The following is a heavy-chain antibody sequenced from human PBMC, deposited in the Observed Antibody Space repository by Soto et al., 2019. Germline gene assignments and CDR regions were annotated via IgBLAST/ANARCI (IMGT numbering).Heavy chain of an antibody. D-gene: IGHD3-10*01. V-gene: IGHV1-8*01. CDR3: AAIWFGELALDY. J-gene: IGHJ4*02. CDR1: GYSFTRHY. CDR2: MNPNSGNT. Sequence: ASVKVSCKAIGYSFTRHYMHWVRQATGQGLEWMGWMNPNSGNTGYAQKFQGRVTMTRNTSISAAYIELSSLRSEDTAVYYCAAIWFGELALDYWGQGTLVTVSS.